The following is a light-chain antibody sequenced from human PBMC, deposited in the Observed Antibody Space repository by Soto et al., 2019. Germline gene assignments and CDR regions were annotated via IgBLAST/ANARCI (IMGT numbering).Light chain of an antibody. V-gene: IGKV3D-11*02. Sequence: EIVLTQSPGTLSVSPGERATLSCRASQSLNSNSLAWYQQKPGQAPRLLIYDASNRATGIPARFSGSGSGTDFTLTISSLEPEDFAVYYCQQRSNWQGATFGGGTKVEIK. CDR1: QSLNSNS. CDR2: DAS. J-gene: IGKJ4*01. CDR3: QQRSNWQGAT.